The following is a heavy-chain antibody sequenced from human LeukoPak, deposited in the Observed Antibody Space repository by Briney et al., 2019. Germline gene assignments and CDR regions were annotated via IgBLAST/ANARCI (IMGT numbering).Heavy chain of an antibody. CDR3: ARDLDCYRSDH. V-gene: IGHV3-7*03. CDR2: VSKDGGVK. J-gene: IGHJ4*02. CDR1: GFTLSSYW. Sequence: GGSLRLSCAASGFTLSSYWMGWVRQAPGKGLEWVASVSKDGGVKKYVDSVRGRFTISRDNAKKSLFLQMNSLRAEDTAVYYCARDLDCYRSDHWGQGTLVTVSS. D-gene: IGHD2/OR15-2a*01.